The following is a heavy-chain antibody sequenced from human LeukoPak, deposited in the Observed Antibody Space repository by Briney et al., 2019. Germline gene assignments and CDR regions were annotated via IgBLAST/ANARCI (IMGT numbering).Heavy chain of an antibody. V-gene: IGHV4-59*01. Sequence: SEILSLTCTVSGGSISSYYWSWIRQPPGKGLEWIGYIYYSGSANYNPSLKSRVTISVDTSKNQFSLKLSSVTAADTAVYYCARDSISYYYGSRGFDPWGQGTLVTVSS. CDR2: IYYSGSA. CDR3: ARDSISYYYGSRGFDP. J-gene: IGHJ5*02. CDR1: GGSISSYY. D-gene: IGHD3-10*01.